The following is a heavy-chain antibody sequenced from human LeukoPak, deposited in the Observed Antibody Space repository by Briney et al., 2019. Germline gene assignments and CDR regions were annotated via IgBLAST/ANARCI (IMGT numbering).Heavy chain of an antibody. D-gene: IGHD3-10*01. CDR3: ARGGFYGHPFDF. J-gene: IGHJ4*02. Sequence: SETLSLTCTVSGGSISSYYWSWIRQPPGKGLEWIGYIYYSGTTYYSPSLESRVTISVDTSNNQVSLNLNSVTAADTAIYFCARGGFYGHPFDFGGQGTLVTVSS. V-gene: IGHV4-59*12. CDR2: IYYSGTT. CDR1: GGSISSYY.